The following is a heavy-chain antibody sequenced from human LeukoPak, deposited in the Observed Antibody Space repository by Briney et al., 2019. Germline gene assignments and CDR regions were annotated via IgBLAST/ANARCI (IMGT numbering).Heavy chain of an antibody. CDR1: GYTFTSYG. V-gene: IGHV1-18*04. CDR3: ARGSLTMVRGVSVY. J-gene: IGHJ4*02. CDR2: ISAYNGNT. Sequence: ASVKVSCKASGYTFTSYGISWVRQAPGQGLEWMGWISAYNGNTNYAQKLQGRVTMTTDTSTSTAYMELRSLRSDDTAVYYCARGSLTMVRGVSVYWGQGTLVTVSS. D-gene: IGHD3-10*01.